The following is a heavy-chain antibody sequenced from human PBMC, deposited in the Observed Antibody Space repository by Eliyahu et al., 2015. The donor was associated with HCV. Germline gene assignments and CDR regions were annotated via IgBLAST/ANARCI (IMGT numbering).Heavy chain of an antibody. V-gene: IGHV5-10-1*03. CDR1: GYSFTSYX. Sequence: EVQLVQSGAEVKKPGESLRISCXXXGYSFTSYXXSWVRQXPGKGLXWMGRIDPSDXYTNYSPSFQGHVTISADKSISTAYLQWSSLKASDTAMYYCARLKYVDTAIPDRPYYYYGMDVWGQGTTVTVSS. J-gene: IGHJ6*02. CDR2: IDPSDXYT. D-gene: IGHD5-18*01. CDR3: ARLKYVDTAIPDRPYYYYGMDV.